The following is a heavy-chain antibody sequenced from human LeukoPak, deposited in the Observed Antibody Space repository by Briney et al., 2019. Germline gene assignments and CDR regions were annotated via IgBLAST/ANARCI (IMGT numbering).Heavy chain of an antibody. V-gene: IGHV4-34*01. CDR1: GGSFSGYY. CDR2: INHSGST. CDR3: ARGRITMIVVLPYYMDV. D-gene: IGHD3-22*01. Sequence: SETLSLTCAVYGGSFSGYYWSWIRQPPGKGLEWIGEINHSGSTNYNPSLKSRVTISVDTSKNQFSLKLSSVTAADTAVYYCARGRITMIVVLPYYMDVWGKGTTVTVSS. J-gene: IGHJ6*03.